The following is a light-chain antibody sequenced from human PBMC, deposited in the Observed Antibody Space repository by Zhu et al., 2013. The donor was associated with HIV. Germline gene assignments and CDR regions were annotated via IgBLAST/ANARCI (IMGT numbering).Light chain of an antibody. CDR1: EDIRKD. CDR3: LQDHNYPCT. CDR2: AAS. V-gene: IGKV1-6*01. J-gene: IGKJ2*02. Sequence: AIQMTQSPSSLSASVGDRVTITCRASEDIRKDLGWFQQRPGKAPKLLIYAASTLQSGVPSRFSGSGSGTDFTLTISSLQPEDFATYYCLQDHNYPCTFGQGTKLEIK.